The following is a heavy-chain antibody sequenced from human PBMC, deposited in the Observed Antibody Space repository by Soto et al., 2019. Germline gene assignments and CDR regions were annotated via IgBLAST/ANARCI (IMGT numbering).Heavy chain of an antibody. CDR3: ARETTGNAFDI. J-gene: IGHJ3*02. CDR2: IIPIYGTE. V-gene: IGHV1-69*01. D-gene: IGHD4-4*01. CDR1: GGTFSSYA. Sequence: QVQLVQSGAAVKKPGSSVKVSCKASGGTFSSYAISWVRQAPGQGLEWMGGIIPIYGTENYAQRFQGRVTCTEVESTSTVYMELSSLRSEDRAVYYCARETTGNAFDIWGEGAMVSVSS.